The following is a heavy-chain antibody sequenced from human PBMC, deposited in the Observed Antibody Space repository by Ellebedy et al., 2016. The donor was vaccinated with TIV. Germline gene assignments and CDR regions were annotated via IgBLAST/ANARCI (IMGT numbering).Heavy chain of an antibody. D-gene: IGHD5-12*01. CDR1: GYSFTTYW. V-gene: IGHV5-51*01. J-gene: IGHJ4*02. CDR2: IYPGDSDT. CDR3: ARLPSVATIFLDY. Sequence: GESLKISCTGSGYSFTTYWVAWVRQMPGKGLEWMGIIYPGDSDTRYSPSFQGQVTISADKSISTAYLQWSSLKASDTAMYYCARLPSVATIFLDYWGQGTLVTVSS.